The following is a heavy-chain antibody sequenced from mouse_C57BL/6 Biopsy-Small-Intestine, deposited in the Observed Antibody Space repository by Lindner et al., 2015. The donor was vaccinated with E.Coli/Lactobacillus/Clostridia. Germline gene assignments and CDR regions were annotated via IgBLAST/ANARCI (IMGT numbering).Heavy chain of an antibody. CDR1: GFTFSDYY. V-gene: IGHV1-19*01. J-gene: IGHJ2*01. Sequence: VQLQESGPVLVKPGASVKMSCKASGFTFSDYYLNWVKQSHGKSLEWIGTINPDNGGVSSNQKFKGRATLTVDKSSSTAYMELNSLTSEDSALYFCAVLGYDFDYWGQGTTLTVSS. D-gene: IGHD2-2*01. CDR2: INPDNGGV. CDR3: AVLGYDFDY.